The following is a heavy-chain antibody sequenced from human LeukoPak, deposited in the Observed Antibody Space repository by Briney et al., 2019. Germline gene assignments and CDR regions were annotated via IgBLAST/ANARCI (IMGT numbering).Heavy chain of an antibody. J-gene: IGHJ4*02. CDR1: GFTFSSYS. CDR2: ISSSSSYI. V-gene: IGHV3-21*01. CDR3: ARDGELMVYAFDC. Sequence: GGSLRLSCAASGFTFSSYSMNWVRQAPGKGLEWVSSISSSSSYIYYADSVKGRFTISRDNAKNSLYLQMNSLRAEDTAVYYCARDGELMVYAFDCWGQGTLVTVSS. D-gene: IGHD2-8*01.